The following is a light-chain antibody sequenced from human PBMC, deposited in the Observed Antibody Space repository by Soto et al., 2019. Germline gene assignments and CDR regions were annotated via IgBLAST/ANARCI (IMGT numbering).Light chain of an antibody. CDR1: QSVISTY. Sequence: EIVLTQSPGTLSLSPGERATLSCRASQSVISTYLAWYQQKPGQAPRLLIYGASTRATDIPARFSGSGSGTEFTLTISSLQSEDFALYYCQQYNNWPLTFGGGTKVDIK. V-gene: IGKV3-15*01. CDR2: GAS. J-gene: IGKJ4*01. CDR3: QQYNNWPLT.